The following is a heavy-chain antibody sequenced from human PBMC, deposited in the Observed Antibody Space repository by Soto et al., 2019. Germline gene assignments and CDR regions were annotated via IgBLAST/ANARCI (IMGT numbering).Heavy chain of an antibody. CDR2: ISAYNGNT. CDR3: ATSFGSGYRAFDY. J-gene: IGHJ4*02. CDR1: GYTFTSYG. Sequence: ASVKVSCKASGYTFTSYGISWVRQAPGQGLEWMGWISAYNGNTNYAQKLQGRVTMTTDTSTSTAYMELSGLRSEDTAVYYCATSFGSGYRAFDYWGQGVLVTVSS. V-gene: IGHV1-18*01. D-gene: IGHD3-10*01.